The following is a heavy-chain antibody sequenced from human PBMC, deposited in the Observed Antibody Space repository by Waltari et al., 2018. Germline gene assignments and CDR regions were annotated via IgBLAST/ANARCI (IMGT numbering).Heavy chain of an antibody. CDR3: ARVSGFRIATEAVFDY. CDR2: ISGTGKTI. CDR1: GFTLRGYP. Sequence: EVQLVESGGDLVQPGGSLRLSCAASGFTLRGYPLTWVRQAPGKGLEWISYISGTGKTIYYADSVKGRFTISRDNAQNSLFLQMNSLRVEDTAVYYCARVSGFRIATEAVFDYWGQGTLVTVSS. J-gene: IGHJ4*02. D-gene: IGHD6-13*01. V-gene: IGHV3-48*03.